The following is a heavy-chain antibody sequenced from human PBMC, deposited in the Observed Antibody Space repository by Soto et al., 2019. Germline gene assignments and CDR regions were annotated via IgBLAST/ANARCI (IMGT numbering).Heavy chain of an antibody. V-gene: IGHV3-30*18. CDR3: AKGQGSGSSDAFQI. Sequence: QVQLVESGGGVVQPGRSLRLSCAASGFTFRSYGMHWVRQAPGKGLEWVAFISSDGRDKYYVDYVKGRFTVSRDNSKNTLFLQLNSLRADDTAVYCCAKGQGSGSSDAFQIWGQGTMVTVSS. D-gene: IGHD3-22*01. CDR1: GFTFRSYG. J-gene: IGHJ3*02. CDR2: ISSDGRDK.